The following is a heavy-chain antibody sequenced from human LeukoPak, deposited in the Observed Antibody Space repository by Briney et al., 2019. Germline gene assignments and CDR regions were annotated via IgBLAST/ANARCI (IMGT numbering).Heavy chain of an antibody. CDR1: GFTFSSYA. CDR2: ISASDGRT. Sequence: GGSLRLTCAASGFTFSSYAMSWLPQAPGKGLVGFSAISASDGRTWYADSVRGRFTISRDNFKNTLYVQINSLRAEDTAVYYCVRDKRFPDDVFDIWGQGTLVTVSS. D-gene: IGHD3-10*01. V-gene: IGHV3-23*01. J-gene: IGHJ3*02. CDR3: VRDKRFPDDVFDI.